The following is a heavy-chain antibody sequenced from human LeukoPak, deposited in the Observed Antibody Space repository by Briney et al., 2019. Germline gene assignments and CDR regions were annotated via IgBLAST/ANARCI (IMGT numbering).Heavy chain of an antibody. V-gene: IGHV1-2*02. D-gene: IGHD3-22*01. CDR2: INPISGGT. CDR1: GYTFTGYY. CDR3: ARVAYDAHYYQYGMDV. J-gene: IGHJ6*02. Sequence: ASVKVSFKASGYTFTGYYMHYLRQAPGQGVEWMGWINPISGGTHFAQKFQGRVTMTRDTSISTAYMELSRLKSDDTAVYYCARVAYDAHYYQYGMDVWGQGTTVTVSS.